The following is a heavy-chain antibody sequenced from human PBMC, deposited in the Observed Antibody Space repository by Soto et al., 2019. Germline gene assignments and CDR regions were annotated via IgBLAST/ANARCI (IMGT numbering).Heavy chain of an antibody. CDR3: AKDKVKQQLVFDY. CDR1: GFTFSSYA. Sequence: VGSLRLSCAASGFTFSSYAMSWVRQAPGKGLEWVSAISGSGGSTYYADSVKGRFTISRDNSKNTLYLQMNSLRAEDTAVYYCAKDKVKQQLVFDYWGQGTLVTVSS. V-gene: IGHV3-23*01. CDR2: ISGSGGST. J-gene: IGHJ4*02. D-gene: IGHD6-13*01.